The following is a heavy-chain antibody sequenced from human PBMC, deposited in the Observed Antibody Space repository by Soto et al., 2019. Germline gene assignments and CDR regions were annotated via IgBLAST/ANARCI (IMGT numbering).Heavy chain of an antibody. J-gene: IGHJ6*02. CDR1: GGHFDRLA. Sequence: QVQLVQSGAEVKKPGSSVKVSCRASGGHFDRLALSWLRQAHGQGLEWMGGIIPFLSATTYAHKFQGRVTITADDSASTLYLEVRSLTSDDTAVYYCARGEDDYGDFGSMDVWGQGTSVTVSS. V-gene: IGHV1-69*01. CDR2: IIPFLSAT. D-gene: IGHD4-17*01. CDR3: ARGEDDYGDFGSMDV.